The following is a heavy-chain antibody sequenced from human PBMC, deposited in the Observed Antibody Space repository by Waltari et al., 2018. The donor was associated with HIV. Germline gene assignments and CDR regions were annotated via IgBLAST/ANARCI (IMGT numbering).Heavy chain of an antibody. Sequence: QVQLVQSGAEVKKPGASVKVSCKASGYTFTGYYMHWVRQAPGQGLEWMGWINPNSGGTNYAQKFQGRVTMTRDTSISTAYMELSRLRSDDTAVYYCARDRVYGRMVAHGGVDYWGQGTLVTVSS. J-gene: IGHJ4*02. D-gene: IGHD5-12*01. CDR3: ARDRVYGRMVAHGGVDY. CDR2: INPNSGGT. V-gene: IGHV1-2*02. CDR1: GYTFTGYY.